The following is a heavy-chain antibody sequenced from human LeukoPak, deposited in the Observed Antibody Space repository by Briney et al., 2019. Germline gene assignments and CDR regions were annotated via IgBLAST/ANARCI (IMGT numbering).Heavy chain of an antibody. CDR1: GFTFGDYV. CDR2: IRSKAYGGTT. J-gene: IGHJ3*02. D-gene: IGHD3-22*01. CDR3: TRRYNYDSSGYYYVRDAFDI. Sequence: GGSLRLSCTASGFTFGDYVMSWVRQAPGKGLEWVGFIRSKAYGGTTKNAASVKGRFTISRDDSRSIAYLQMNSLKTEDTAVYYCTRRYNYDSSGYYYVRDAFDICGQGTMVTVSS. V-gene: IGHV3-49*04.